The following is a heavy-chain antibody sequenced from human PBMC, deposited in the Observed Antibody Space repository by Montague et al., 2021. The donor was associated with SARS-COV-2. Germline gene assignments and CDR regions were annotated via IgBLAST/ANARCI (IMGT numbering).Heavy chain of an antibody. V-gene: IGHV3-9*01. CDR3: AKLPYERWLQSRKRRDAFDI. CDR2: ISWNSGSI. J-gene: IGHJ3*02. Sequence: SLSLSLSASGFTFDDYAMHWVRQAPGKGLEWVSGISWNSGSIGYADSVKGRFTISRDNAKNSLYLQMNSLRAEDTALYYCAKLPYERWLQSRKRRDAFDIWGQGTMVTVSS. CDR1: GFTFDDYA. D-gene: IGHD5-24*01.